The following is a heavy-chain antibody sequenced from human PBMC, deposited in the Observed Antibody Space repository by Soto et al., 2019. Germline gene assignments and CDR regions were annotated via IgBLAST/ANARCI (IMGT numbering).Heavy chain of an antibody. CDR3: ARERLGLGGAFDI. Sequence: RASVKVSCKASGYTFTGYYMHWVRQAPGQGLEWMGWINPNSGGTNYAQKFQGWVTMTRDTSISTAYMELSRLRSDDAAVYYCARERLGLGGAFDIWGQGTMVT. CDR2: INPNSGGT. J-gene: IGHJ3*02. V-gene: IGHV1-2*04. CDR1: GYTFTGYY. D-gene: IGHD3-16*01.